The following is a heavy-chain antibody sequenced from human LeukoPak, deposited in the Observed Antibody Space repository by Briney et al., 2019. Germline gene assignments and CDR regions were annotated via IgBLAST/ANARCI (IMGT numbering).Heavy chain of an antibody. J-gene: IGHJ6*02. D-gene: IGHD2-21*02. CDR1: GFTFSSYA. CDR3: AKDPPQLAYCGGDCTYYYYGMDV. CDR2: IGGSGGST. V-gene: IGHV3-23*01. Sequence: GGSLRLSCAASGFTFSSYAMSWVRQAPGEGLEWVSAIGGSGGSTYYADSVKGRFTISRDNSKNTLYLQMNSLRAEDTAVYYCAKDPPQLAYCGGDCTYYYYGMDVWGQGTTVTVSS.